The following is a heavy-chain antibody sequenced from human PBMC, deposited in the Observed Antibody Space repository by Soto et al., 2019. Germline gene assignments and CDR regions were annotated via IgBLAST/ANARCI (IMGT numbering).Heavy chain of an antibody. J-gene: IGHJ4*02. CDR2: IKSKTDGGTT. CDR3: TTDPVTTRLDY. Sequence: EVQLVESGGGLVKPGGSLRLSCAASGFTFSNAWMSWVRQAPGKGLEWVGSIKSKTDGGTTDYAAHVKGRFTISRDDSKNTLYLPMNSLKTDDTAVYYCTTDPVTTRLDYCGQGTLVTV. CDR1: GFTFSNAW. D-gene: IGHD4-17*01. V-gene: IGHV3-15*01.